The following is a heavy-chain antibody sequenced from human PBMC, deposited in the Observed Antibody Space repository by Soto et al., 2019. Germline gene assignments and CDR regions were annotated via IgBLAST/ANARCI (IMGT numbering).Heavy chain of an antibody. CDR2: VIPFFDTA. CDR1: GGTFRNYA. V-gene: IGHV1-69*01. CDR3: ASRRGNGYGNGMNV. D-gene: IGHD5-12*01. Sequence: QVQLVQSGSEMNRPGSSVTVSCKASGGTFRNYAITWVRQAPGQGLEWMGGVIPFFDTAHYAQKFQGRVTICADESASTIYLELSSLESEDTAVYFCASRRGNGYGNGMNVWCQGTTVT. J-gene: IGHJ6*02.